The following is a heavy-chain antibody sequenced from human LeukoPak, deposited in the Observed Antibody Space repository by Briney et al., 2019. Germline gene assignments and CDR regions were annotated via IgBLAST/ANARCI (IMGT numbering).Heavy chain of an antibody. J-gene: IGHJ1*01. CDR3: ARGEDGDYYFQH. V-gene: IGHV3-33*01. D-gene: IGHD4-17*01. CDR2: IWYDGSNK. CDR1: GFTFSSYG. Sequence: GRSLRLSCAASGFTFSSYGMHWVRQAPGKGLEGWAVIWYDGSNKYYEDSVKGRFTISRDNSKNTLYLQMNSLRAEDTAVYYCARGEDGDYYFQHWGQGTLVTVSS.